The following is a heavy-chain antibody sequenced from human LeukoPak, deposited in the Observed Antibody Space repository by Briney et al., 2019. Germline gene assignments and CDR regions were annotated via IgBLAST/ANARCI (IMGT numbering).Heavy chain of an antibody. J-gene: IGHJ4*02. CDR1: GYTFTSYG. Sequence: ASVKVSCKASGYTFTSYGISWVRQAPGQGLEWMVWVCAYNGNTNHAHKLQRRVTMTTHTYTSTAYLDLRSLRSDDTAVYYCARVRSGYSGYDSDYWGQGTLVTVSS. CDR2: VCAYNGNT. D-gene: IGHD5-12*01. V-gene: IGHV1-18*04. CDR3: ARVRSGYSGYDSDY.